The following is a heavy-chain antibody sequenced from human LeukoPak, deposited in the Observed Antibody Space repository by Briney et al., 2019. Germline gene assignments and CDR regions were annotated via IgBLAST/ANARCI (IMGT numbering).Heavy chain of an antibody. CDR2: IIGSGVST. CDR1: GFTFSSYV. CDR3: AKGRWGDY. J-gene: IGHJ4*02. D-gene: IGHD3-16*01. V-gene: IGHV3-23*01. Sequence: GGSLRLSCAASGFTFSSYVMIWVRQAPAKGLEWVSGIIGSGVSTDYADSVKGRFTISRDNSKNTLYLQMNSLRAEDTAVYYCAKGRWGDYWGQGTLVTVSS.